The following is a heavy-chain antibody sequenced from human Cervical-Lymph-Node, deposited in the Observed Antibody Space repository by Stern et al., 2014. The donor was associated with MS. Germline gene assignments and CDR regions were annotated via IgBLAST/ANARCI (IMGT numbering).Heavy chain of an antibody. CDR1: GDSISGSTDW. Sequence: QLQLQESGPGLVRPSGTLSLTCGVSGDSISGSTDWWGWVRQPPGEGVEWIGEVSHRGTTNSDPFLNSRVTLSGGTANNQFSLNLNSVTSADTAVYYCARVKWYFDLWGRGTLVTVSS. V-gene: IGHV4-4*02. D-gene: IGHD2-21*01. CDR2: VSHRGTT. CDR3: ARVKWYFDL. J-gene: IGHJ2*01.